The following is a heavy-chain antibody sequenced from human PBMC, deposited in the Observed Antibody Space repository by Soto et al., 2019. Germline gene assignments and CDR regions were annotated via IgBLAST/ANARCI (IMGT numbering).Heavy chain of an antibody. CDR2: IYYSGYT. CDR3: ARAHDYGDYQFDS. V-gene: IGHV4-39*01. D-gene: IGHD4-17*01. Sequence: PSETLSLTCTVSGGSISSSSYYWGWIRQPPGKGLEWIGSIYYSGYTYYNPSLKSRVTISVDTSKNQFSLKLSSVTAADTAVYYCARAHDYGDYQFDSWGQGTLVTVSS. J-gene: IGHJ4*02. CDR1: GGSISSSSYY.